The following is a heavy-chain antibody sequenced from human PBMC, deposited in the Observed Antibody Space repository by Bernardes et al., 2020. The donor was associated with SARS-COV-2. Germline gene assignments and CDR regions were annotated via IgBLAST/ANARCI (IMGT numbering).Heavy chain of an antibody. D-gene: IGHD3-10*01. Sequence: GRSLRLSCAASGFTFSSYWMSWVRQAPGKGLEWVANTKQDGSEKYYVDSVKGRFTISRDNAKNSLYLQMNSLRAEDTAVYYCARDWRGYGDTSHANFDYWGQGTLVTVSS. CDR1: GFTFSSYW. V-gene: IGHV3-7*01. CDR2: TKQDGSEK. CDR3: ARDWRGYGDTSHANFDY. J-gene: IGHJ4*02.